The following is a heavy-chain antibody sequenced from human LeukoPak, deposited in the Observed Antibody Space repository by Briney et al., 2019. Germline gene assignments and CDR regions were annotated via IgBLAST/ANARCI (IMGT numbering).Heavy chain of an antibody. D-gene: IGHD3-3*01. Sequence: PGASVKVSCKASGYTFTSYGISWVRQPHGQGLEWMGWISAYNGNTNYAHKLQARVTMTTDTSTSTAYMELRSLRSVDTAVYYCAREGYDFWSGFDYWGQGTLVTVSS. V-gene: IGHV1-18*01. CDR1: GYTFTSYG. J-gene: IGHJ4*02. CDR2: ISAYNGNT. CDR3: AREGYDFWSGFDY.